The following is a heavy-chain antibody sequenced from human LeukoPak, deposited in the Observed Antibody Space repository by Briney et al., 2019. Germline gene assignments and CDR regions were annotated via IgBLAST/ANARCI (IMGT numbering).Heavy chain of an antibody. V-gene: IGHV1-18*01. Sequence: GASAKVSCKASGYTFTRYGISWVRQAPGQGLEWMGWISAYNGNTDYAQKLHGRVTLTTGTSTSIAYMELRSLRSDDTAVYYCAREGLDILTGYPHDYWGQGTLVTVSS. D-gene: IGHD3-9*01. CDR2: ISAYNGNT. J-gene: IGHJ4*02. CDR3: AREGLDILTGYPHDY. CDR1: GYTFTRYG.